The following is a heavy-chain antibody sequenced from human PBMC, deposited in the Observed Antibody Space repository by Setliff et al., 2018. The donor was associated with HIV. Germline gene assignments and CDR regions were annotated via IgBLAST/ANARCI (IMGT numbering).Heavy chain of an antibody. D-gene: IGHD1-26*01. CDR2: MYASGST. CDR3: ARGPSGTYYREFDF. V-gene: IGHV4-59*01. CDR1: GGSINTY. Sequence: PSETLSLTCTVSGGSINTYWSWIRQPPGKGLEWIGYMYASGSTDYNPSLKSRVTISVDRFRNQFSLQLRSVTAADTAVYYCARGPSGTYYREFDFWGQGTLGTVS. J-gene: IGHJ4*02.